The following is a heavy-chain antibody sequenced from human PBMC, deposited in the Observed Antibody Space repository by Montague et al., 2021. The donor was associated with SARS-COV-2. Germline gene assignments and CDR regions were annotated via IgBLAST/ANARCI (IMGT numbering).Heavy chain of an antibody. V-gene: IGHV4-39*07. Sequence: SETLSLTCTVSGDSISSSSYDWGWVRQPPGKGLEWIGEIYHSGSTNYNPSLKSRVTISVDKSKDQFSLKLSSVTAADTAVYYCARMALASSSSDFDYWGQGTLVTVSS. CDR1: GDSISSSSYD. CDR3: ARMALASSSSDFDY. D-gene: IGHD6-6*01. CDR2: IYHSGST. J-gene: IGHJ4*02.